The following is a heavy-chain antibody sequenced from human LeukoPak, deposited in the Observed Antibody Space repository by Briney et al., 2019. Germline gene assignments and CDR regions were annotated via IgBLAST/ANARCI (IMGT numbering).Heavy chain of an antibody. V-gene: IGHV3-23*01. CDR1: GFTFSSYA. CDR3: AKDRPNYYDSSGHYYRRNGDY. Sequence: PGGSLRLSWAASGFTFSSYAMSWVRQAPGKGLEWVSSITSSGGSTYYAGSVKGQFTISRDNSKNTVYLQMNSLRAEDTAVYYCAKDRPNYYDSSGHYYRRNGDYWGQGTLVTVSS. CDR2: ITSSGGST. D-gene: IGHD3-22*01. J-gene: IGHJ4*02.